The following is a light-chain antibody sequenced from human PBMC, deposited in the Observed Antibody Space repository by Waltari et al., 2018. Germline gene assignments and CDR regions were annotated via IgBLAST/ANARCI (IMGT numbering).Light chain of an antibody. V-gene: IGLV2-14*03. J-gene: IGLJ2*01. CDR3: ASYTSTNTVI. CDR1: SSDIGCYQY. Sequence: QSALTQPASVSASPGQSITNSCTETSSDIGCYQYVAWYQQHPGKVPKPMIYHVARWPSGVSNRFSGSKSGNTASLTISGLQAEDEADYYCASYTSTNTVIFGGGTKVTVL. CDR2: HVA.